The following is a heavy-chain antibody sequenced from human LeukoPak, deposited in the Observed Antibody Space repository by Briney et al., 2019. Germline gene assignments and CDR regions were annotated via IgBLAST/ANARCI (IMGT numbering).Heavy chain of an antibody. J-gene: IGHJ4*02. CDR3: ARDRPYFEY. Sequence: GGSLRLSCAASAFNFRSYAMSWVRQAPGKGLEWVSAISTSGGSTYYADSVKGRFTISRDNSKNTLYLQMNSLRSEDTAVYYCARDRPYFEYWGQGTLVTVSS. CDR2: ISTSGGST. V-gene: IGHV3-23*01. CDR1: AFNFRSYA.